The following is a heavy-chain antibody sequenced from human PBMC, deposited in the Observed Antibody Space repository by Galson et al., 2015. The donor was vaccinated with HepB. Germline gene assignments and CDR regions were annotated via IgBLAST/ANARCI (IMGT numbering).Heavy chain of an antibody. Sequence: SVKVSCKASGYTFTSYYMHWVRQAPGQGLEWMGIINPSGGSTSYAQKFQGRVTMTRDTSTSPVYMELSSLRSEDTAVYYCARGGLLWFGELNWFDPWGQGTLVTVSS. J-gene: IGHJ5*02. V-gene: IGHV1-46*01. CDR2: INPSGGST. CDR3: ARGGLLWFGELNWFDP. CDR1: GYTFTSYY. D-gene: IGHD3-10*01.